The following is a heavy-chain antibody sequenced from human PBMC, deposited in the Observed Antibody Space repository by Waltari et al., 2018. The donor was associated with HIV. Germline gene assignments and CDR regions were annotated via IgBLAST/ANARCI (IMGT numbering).Heavy chain of an antibody. CDR1: EYTFTNYY. CDR3: AGGSRSWDFDL. CDR2: INPRSGST. V-gene: IGHV1-46*03. J-gene: IGHJ2*01. Sequence: QVQLVQSGAEVRKPGASVKLFCKASEYTFTNYYFHWVRQAPGQGLEWMGTINPRSGSTTYAQKFQGRVTMTGDTSTSTLYMDLSSLRSEDTAVYYCAGGSRSWDFDLWGRGTRVGVSS. D-gene: IGHD1-26*01.